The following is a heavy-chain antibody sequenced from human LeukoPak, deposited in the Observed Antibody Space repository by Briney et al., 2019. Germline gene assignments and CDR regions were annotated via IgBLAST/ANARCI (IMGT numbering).Heavy chain of an antibody. CDR2: IYYSGST. V-gene: IGHV4-39*07. J-gene: IGHJ3*02. CDR1: GGSISSSSYY. D-gene: IGHD2-15*01. Sequence: SETLSLTCTVSGGSISSSSYYWGWIRQPPGKGLEWIGSIYYSGSTYYNPSLKSRVTISVDTSKNQFSLKLSSVTAADTAVYYCARIGGSDAFDIWGQGTMVTVSS. CDR3: ARIGGSDAFDI.